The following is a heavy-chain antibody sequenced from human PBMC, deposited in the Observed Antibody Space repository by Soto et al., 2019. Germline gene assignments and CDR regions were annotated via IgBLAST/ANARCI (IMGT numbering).Heavy chain of an antibody. J-gene: IGHJ4*02. CDR1: GGPIAPFY. V-gene: IGHV4-59*12. CDR2: VYYNGST. CDR3: ARTRGRGQWRDFYFDF. D-gene: IGHD6-19*01. Sequence: PSETLSLTCTVSGGPIAPFYWTWIRQSPGKGLVSIGYVYYNGSTNYNPALKGRVTISLDTSKSQFSLRLSSVTAADTAVYYCARTRGRGQWRDFYFDFWGQGSLVTVSS.